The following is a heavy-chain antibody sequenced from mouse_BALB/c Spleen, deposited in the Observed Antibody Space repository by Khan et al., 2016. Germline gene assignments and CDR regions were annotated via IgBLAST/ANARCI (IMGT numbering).Heavy chain of an antibody. D-gene: IGHD1-1*01. CDR1: GFNIKDTY. J-gene: IGHJ2*01. CDR2: IDPANGNT. Sequence: VQLKQSGAELVKPGASVKLSCTASGFNIKDTYMHWVNQRPEQGLEWIGRIDPANGNTKYDPKFPGKATITAVTSSNTAFLQLSSLTSEDTAVYYCARGYYGTSHFDYWGQGTTLTVSS. V-gene: IGHV14-3*02. CDR3: ARGYYGTSHFDY.